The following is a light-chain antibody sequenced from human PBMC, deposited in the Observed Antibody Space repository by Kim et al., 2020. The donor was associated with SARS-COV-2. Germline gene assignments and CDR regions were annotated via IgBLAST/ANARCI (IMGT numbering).Light chain of an antibody. V-gene: IGKV1-9*01. Sequence: TSVGDRVTITGRASQVISSYVAWYQQKPGKAPKLLIYATSTLQTGVPSRFSGSGSETEFTLSISSLQPEDFATYYCQQLDSYPITFGQGTRLEIK. CDR2: ATS. J-gene: IGKJ5*01. CDR1: QVISSY. CDR3: QQLDSYPIT.